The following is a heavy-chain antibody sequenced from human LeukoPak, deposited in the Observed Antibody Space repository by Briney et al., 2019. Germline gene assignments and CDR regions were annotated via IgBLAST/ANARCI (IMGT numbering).Heavy chain of an antibody. CDR1: GFIFSSYA. D-gene: IGHD1-14*01. V-gene: IGHV3-23*01. CDR3: AKDWASGNYFDY. Sequence: GGSLRLSCAASGFIFSSYAMSWVRQAPGKGLEWVSAISGGGGSTNYADSVKGRFTISRDSSKNTLYLQMNSLRAEDTAVYYCAKDWASGNYFDYWGQGTLVTVSS. J-gene: IGHJ4*02. CDR2: ISGGGGST.